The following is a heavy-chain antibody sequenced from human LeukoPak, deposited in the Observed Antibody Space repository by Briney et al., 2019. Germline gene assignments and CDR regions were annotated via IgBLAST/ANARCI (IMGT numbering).Heavy chain of an antibody. J-gene: IGHJ3*02. CDR3: ARGGYGDYFAFDI. CDR2: IYHSGST. CDR1: GGSILTTNW. V-gene: IGHV4-4*02. D-gene: IGHD4-17*01. Sequence: SETLSLTCAVSGGSILTTNWWSWVRQPPGKGLEWIGEIYHSGSTNYNPSLKSRVTISVDKSKNQFSLKLSSVTAADTAVYYCARGGYGDYFAFDIWGQGTMVTVSS.